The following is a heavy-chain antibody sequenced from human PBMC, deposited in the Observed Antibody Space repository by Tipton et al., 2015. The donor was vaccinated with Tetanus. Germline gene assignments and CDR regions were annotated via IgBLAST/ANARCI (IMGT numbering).Heavy chain of an antibody. CDR1: GASISGSTYY. D-gene: IGHD2/OR15-2a*01. Sequence: TLSLTCTVSGASISGSTYYWGWIRQPPGKGLEWIGTFYSGGSIFYNPSFKSRATISVDTPKNQISLRLTSVASADTAVYYCARHSSWFDPWGQGTLVTVSS. J-gene: IGHJ5*02. CDR2: FYSGGSI. CDR3: ARHSSWFDP. V-gene: IGHV4-39*01.